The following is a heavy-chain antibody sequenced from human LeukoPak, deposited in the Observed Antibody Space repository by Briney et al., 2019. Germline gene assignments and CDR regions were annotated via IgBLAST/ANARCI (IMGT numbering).Heavy chain of an antibody. J-gene: IGHJ5*02. CDR2: IYYSGST. Sequence: WETLSLTCTVSGGSISSSSYYWGWIRQPPGKGLEWIGSIYYSGSTYYNPSLKSRVTISVDTSKNQFSLKLSSVTAADTAVYYCARPQYPDRWGQGTLVTVSS. CDR3: ARPQYPDR. CDR1: GGSISSSSYY. D-gene: IGHD2-2*02. V-gene: IGHV4-39*01.